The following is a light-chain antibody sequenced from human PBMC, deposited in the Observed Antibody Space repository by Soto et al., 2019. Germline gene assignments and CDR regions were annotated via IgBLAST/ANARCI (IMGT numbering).Light chain of an antibody. CDR2: YDS. J-gene: IGLJ1*01. Sequence: SYELTQSPSVSVAPEKTATITCGGNNIGNKRVHWYRQKPGQAPVLLIYYDSDRPSGIPERFSVSNSGNTATLTISRVEAGDEADYYCQVWDIMTDNYVFGSGTKLTVL. V-gene: IGLV3-21*04. CDR1: NIGNKR. CDR3: QVWDIMTDNYV.